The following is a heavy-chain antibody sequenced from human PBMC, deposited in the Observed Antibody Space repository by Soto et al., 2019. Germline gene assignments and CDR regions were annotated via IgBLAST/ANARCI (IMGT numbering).Heavy chain of an antibody. CDR3: AKGERYDSSDYYYKDAFDI. J-gene: IGHJ3*02. D-gene: IGHD3-22*01. Sequence: GASVKVSCKASGYTFTSYAISWVRQAPGQGLEWMGGIIPIFGTANYAQKFQGRVTITADESTSTAYMELSSLRSEDTAVYYCAKGERYDSSDYYYKDAFDIWGQGTKVTVSS. V-gene: IGHV1-69*13. CDR1: GYTFTSYA. CDR2: IIPIFGTA.